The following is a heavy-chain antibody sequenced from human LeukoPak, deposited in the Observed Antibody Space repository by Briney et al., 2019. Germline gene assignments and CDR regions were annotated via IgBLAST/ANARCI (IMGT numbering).Heavy chain of an antibody. CDR2: ISGSSGII. J-gene: IGHJ3*01. Sequence: GGSLRLSCAASGFTFNTYTMNWVRQAPGKGLEWVSYISGSSGIIDYADSVRGRFTISRDNAKNSLYLQMNSLRAEDTAIYYCSRDRARIGVTTGAFDFWGQGTVVTVSS. CDR1: GFTFNTYT. V-gene: IGHV3-48*01. CDR3: SRDRARIGVTTGAFDF. D-gene: IGHD6-19*01.